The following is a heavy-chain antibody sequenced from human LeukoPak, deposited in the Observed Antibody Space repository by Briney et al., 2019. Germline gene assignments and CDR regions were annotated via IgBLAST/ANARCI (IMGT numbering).Heavy chain of an antibody. CDR1: GFTFSSYG. CDR2: ISYDGSSK. D-gene: IGHD6-13*01. V-gene: IGHV3-30*18. CDR3: AKVGEQQLADY. Sequence: GGSLRLSCAASGFTFSSYGVHWVRQAPGKRLEWVAVISYDGSSKYYADSVKGRFTISRDNSKNTLYLQMNSLRGEDTAVYYCAKVGEQQLADYWGQGTLVTVSS. J-gene: IGHJ4*02.